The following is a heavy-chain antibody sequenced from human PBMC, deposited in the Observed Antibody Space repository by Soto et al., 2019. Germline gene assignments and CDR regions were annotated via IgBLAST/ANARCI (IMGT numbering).Heavy chain of an antibody. CDR1: NYSISSGYH. CDR2: IYQSGNT. V-gene: IGHV4-38-2*02. CDR3: VRGKVNFDF. J-gene: IGHJ4*02. Sequence: TLSLTCIVSNYSISSGYHWGWIRQPPGKGLEGIGTIYQSGNTYQNPSLKSRVILSIDTSKNQFSLNLRNVTAADTAVYYCVRGKVNFDFWGKGILVTVSS.